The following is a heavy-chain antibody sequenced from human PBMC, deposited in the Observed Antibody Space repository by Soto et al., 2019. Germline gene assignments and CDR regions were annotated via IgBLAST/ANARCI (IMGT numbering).Heavy chain of an antibody. CDR1: GFSVNNIY. J-gene: IGHJ4*02. CDR3: SRDNIPGCYLC. D-gene: IGHD2-15*01. Sequence: PGGSLRLSCAAYGFSVNNIYMSWVRQAPGKGLEWVSTISDGGRTYYSDSVKGRFTVSRDSSKNTLSLHMSSLRVEDTAVYYCSRDNIPGCYLCRGPGTLVTVSS. V-gene: IGHV3-53*01. CDR2: ISDGGRT.